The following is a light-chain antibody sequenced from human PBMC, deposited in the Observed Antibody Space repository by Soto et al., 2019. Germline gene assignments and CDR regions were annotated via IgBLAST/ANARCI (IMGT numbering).Light chain of an antibody. Sequence: DIQMTQSPSSLSASVGDRATITCRASQSISSYLNWYQQKPGKAPKLLIYAASSLQSRVPSRFSGSGSGTDFTLTISSLQPEDFATYYCQQSYSTPYTFGQGTKLEIK. J-gene: IGKJ2*01. V-gene: IGKV1-39*01. CDR1: QSISSY. CDR3: QQSYSTPYT. CDR2: AAS.